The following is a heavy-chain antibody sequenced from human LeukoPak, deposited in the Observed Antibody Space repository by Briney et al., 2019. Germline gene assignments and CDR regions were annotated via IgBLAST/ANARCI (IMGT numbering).Heavy chain of an antibody. V-gene: IGHV1-18*01. CDR2: ISVHNDNT. J-gene: IGHJ6*03. D-gene: IGHD6-19*01. Sequence: VKVSCKASGYTFSDYGITWVRQAPGQGLEWMGWISVHNDNTKYPQKFQGRVTVTTDTSTNTAYMELRSLRSDDTAVYYCARDSSAWSPYYMDVWGKGTTVTVSS. CDR3: ARDSSAWSPYYMDV. CDR1: GYTFSDYG.